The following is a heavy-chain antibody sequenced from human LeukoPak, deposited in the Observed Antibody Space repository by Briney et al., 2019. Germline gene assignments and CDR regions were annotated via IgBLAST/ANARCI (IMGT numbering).Heavy chain of an antibody. D-gene: IGHD5-18*01. V-gene: IGHV1-8*03. CDR3: ARDLGSRYSYGYGSGY. Sequence: ASVKVSCKASGYTFTTYDITWVRQATGQGLEWMGWMNPNSGNTAYAQKFQGRVTITADESTSTAYMELSSLRSEDTAVYYCARDLGSRYSYGYGSGYWGQGTLVTVSS. CDR1: GYTFTTYD. CDR2: MNPNSGNT. J-gene: IGHJ4*02.